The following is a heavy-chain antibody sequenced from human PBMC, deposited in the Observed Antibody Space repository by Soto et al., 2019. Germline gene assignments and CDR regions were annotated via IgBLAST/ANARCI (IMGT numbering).Heavy chain of an antibody. V-gene: IGHV3-9*01. CDR3: AKDNTYDFWSGQLVFDY. J-gene: IGHJ4*02. Sequence: GGSLSLSCAASGFTFDDYAMHWVRQAPGKGLEWVSGISWNSGSIGYADSVKGRFTISRDNAKNSLYLQMNSLRAEDTALYYCAKDNTYDFWSGQLVFDYWGQGTLVTVSS. CDR2: ISWNSGSI. D-gene: IGHD3-3*01. CDR1: GFTFDDYA.